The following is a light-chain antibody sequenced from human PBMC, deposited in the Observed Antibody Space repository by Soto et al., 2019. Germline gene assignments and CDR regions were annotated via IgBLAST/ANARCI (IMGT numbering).Light chain of an antibody. CDR1: ISDVVGYNY. CDR3: SSYTTSNTRQIV. Sequence: QSALTQPASVSGSPGQSITISFTVTISDVVGYNYVSLYQQHPVKAPKFMIYVFINVPSLFSNRFSVSNSGNTSSLTISGXQAEDVDDYYYSSYTTSNTRQIVFGTGTKVAVL. V-gene: IGLV2-14*01. CDR2: VFI. J-gene: IGLJ1*01.